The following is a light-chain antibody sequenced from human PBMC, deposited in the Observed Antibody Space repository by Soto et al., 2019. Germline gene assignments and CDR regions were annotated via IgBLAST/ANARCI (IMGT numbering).Light chain of an antibody. J-gene: IGKJ1*01. CDR2: DVS. CDR3: QQYNSYPWT. V-gene: IGKV1-5*01. Sequence: DIQLTQSPSFLSASVGDRVTITFRASESISSWLAWYQQKPGKAPKLLIYDVSSLESGVPSRFSGSGSGTEFTLTISSLQPDDFATYYCQQYNSYPWTFGQGTKVDI. CDR1: ESISSW.